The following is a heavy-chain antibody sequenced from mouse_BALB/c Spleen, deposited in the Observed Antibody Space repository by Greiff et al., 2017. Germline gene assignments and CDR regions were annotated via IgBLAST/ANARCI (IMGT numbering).Heavy chain of an antibody. CDR1: GFSLTSYG. CDR2: LWSGGST. Sequence: VKLQQSGPGLVQPSQSLSITCTVSGFSLTSYGVHWVRQSPGKGLEWLGVLWSGGSTDYNAAFISRLSISKDNSKSQVFFKMNSLQANDTAIYYCARMTTGVGAYWGEGTLVTVSA. D-gene: IGHD1-1*01. J-gene: IGHJ3*01. CDR3: ARMTTGVGAY. V-gene: IGHV2-2*02.